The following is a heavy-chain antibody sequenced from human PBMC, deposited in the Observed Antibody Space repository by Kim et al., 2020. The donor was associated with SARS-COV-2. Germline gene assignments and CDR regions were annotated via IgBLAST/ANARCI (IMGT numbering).Heavy chain of an antibody. CDR3: ASALGH. Sequence: PSVRTNYNPPLQSRVTMSVDMSKNQFSLKLSSVTAADTAVYYCASALGHWGQGTLVTVSS. J-gene: IGHJ4*02. CDR2: PSVRT. V-gene: IGHV4-4*07. D-gene: IGHD3-16*02.